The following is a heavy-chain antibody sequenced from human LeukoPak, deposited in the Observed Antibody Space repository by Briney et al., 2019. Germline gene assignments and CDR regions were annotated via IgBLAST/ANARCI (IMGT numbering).Heavy chain of an antibody. CDR1: GFSFSSFS. CDR3: ARDRGYAMDV. V-gene: IGHV3-30-3*01. D-gene: IGHD1-1*01. Sequence: GGSLRLSCAASGFSFSSFSMHWVRQAPGRWLEWVAVISNDGSNNYFADSVKGRFTISRDNSKNTLYLQMNSLRGEDTAVYYCARDRGYAMDVWGQGTTVTVSS. CDR2: ISNDGSNN. J-gene: IGHJ6*02.